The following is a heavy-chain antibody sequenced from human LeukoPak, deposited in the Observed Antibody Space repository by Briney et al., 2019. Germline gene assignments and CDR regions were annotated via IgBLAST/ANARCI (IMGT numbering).Heavy chain of an antibody. J-gene: IGHJ3*02. V-gene: IGHV4-30-4*08. CDR2: IYYSGST. CDR3: AREDAEWELGTAFDI. D-gene: IGHD1-26*01. CDR1: GGSISSGDYY. Sequence: SQTLSLTCTVSGGSISSGDYYWSSIRQPPGKGLEWIGDIYYSGSTYYNPSLKSRVTISVDTSKNQFSLKLSSVTAADTAVYYCAREDAEWELGTAFDIWGQGTMVTVSS.